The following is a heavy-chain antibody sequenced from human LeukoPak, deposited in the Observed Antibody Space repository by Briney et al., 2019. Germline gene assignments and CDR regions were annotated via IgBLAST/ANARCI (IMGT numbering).Heavy chain of an antibody. CDR3: ARGPFLSGYLDAFDM. CDR1: GFTFSSYE. D-gene: IGHD3-22*01. J-gene: IGHJ3*02. CDR2: ISSSGSTI. Sequence: PGGSLRLSCAASGFTFSSYEMNWVRQAPGKGLEWVSYISSSGSTIYYADSVKGRFTISRDNAKNSLYLQMNSLRAEDTAVYYCARGPFLSGYLDAFDMWGQGTVVTVSS. V-gene: IGHV3-48*03.